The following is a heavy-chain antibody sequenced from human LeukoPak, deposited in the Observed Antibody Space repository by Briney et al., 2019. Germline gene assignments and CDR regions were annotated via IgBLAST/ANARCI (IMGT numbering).Heavy chain of an antibody. CDR1: GFTFSSYG. Sequence: PGGSLRLSCAASGFTFSSYGMHWVRQAPGKGLEWGAVIWYDGSNKYYADSVKGRFTISRDNSKKTLYLQMNSLRAEDTAVYYCAREETYYYDSSGSPNWFDPWGQGTLVTVSS. CDR3: AREETYYYDSSGSPNWFDP. D-gene: IGHD3-22*01. J-gene: IGHJ5*02. CDR2: IWYDGSNK. V-gene: IGHV3-33*01.